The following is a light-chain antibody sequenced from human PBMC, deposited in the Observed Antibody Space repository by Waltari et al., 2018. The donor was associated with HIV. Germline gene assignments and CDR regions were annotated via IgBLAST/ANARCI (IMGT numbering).Light chain of an antibody. Sequence: IQMTQSPSSLSSSVRDRVTITCQASQDIRTYLNLYQQKPGKAPNLLIYDASNLETGVPSRFRGSGSGTDFTFAISSLQAEDIGTFYCQQYDDLPTFGPGTRLEIK. V-gene: IGKV1-33*01. J-gene: IGKJ5*01. CDR1: QDIRTY. CDR3: QQYDDLPT. CDR2: DAS.